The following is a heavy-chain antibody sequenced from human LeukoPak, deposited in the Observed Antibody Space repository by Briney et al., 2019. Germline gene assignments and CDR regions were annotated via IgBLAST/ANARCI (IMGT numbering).Heavy chain of an antibody. CDR1: GFTFSSYS. D-gene: IGHD3-3*01. V-gene: IGHV3-21*01. CDR3: ARDIFYDFWSGEHEYFQH. CDR2: ISSSSSYI. J-gene: IGHJ1*01. Sequence: GGSLRLSCAASGFTFSSYSMNWVRQAPGKGLEWVSSISSSSSYIYYADSVKGRFTISRDNAKNSLYLQMNSLRAEDTAVYYCARDIFYDFWSGEHEYFQHWGQGTLVTVSS.